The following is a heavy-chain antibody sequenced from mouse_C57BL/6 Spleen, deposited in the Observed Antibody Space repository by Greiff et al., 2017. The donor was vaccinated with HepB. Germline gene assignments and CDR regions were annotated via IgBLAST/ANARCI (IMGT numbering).Heavy chain of an antibody. J-gene: IGHJ4*01. Sequence: EVHLVESEGGLVQPGSSMKLSCTASGFTFSDYYMAWVRQVPEKGLEWVANINYDGSSTYYLDSLKSRFIISRDNAKNILYLQMSSLKSEDTATYYCARYYYGRGAMDYWGQGTSVTVSS. D-gene: IGHD1-1*01. V-gene: IGHV5-16*01. CDR1: GFTFSDYY. CDR2: INYDGSST. CDR3: ARYYYGRGAMDY.